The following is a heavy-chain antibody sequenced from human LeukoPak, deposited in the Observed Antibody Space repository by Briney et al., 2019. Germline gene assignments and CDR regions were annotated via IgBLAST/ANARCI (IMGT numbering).Heavy chain of an antibody. J-gene: IGHJ4*02. Sequence: GGSLRLSCAASGFTFSSYGMHWVRQAPGKGLEWVAVISYDGSNKYYADSVKGRFTISRDNSKNTLYLQMSSLRAEDTAVYYCAKLRLRLGELSSDFDYWGQGTLVTVSS. D-gene: IGHD3-16*02. CDR1: GFTFSSYG. CDR2: ISYDGSNK. V-gene: IGHV3-30*18. CDR3: AKLRLRLGELSSDFDY.